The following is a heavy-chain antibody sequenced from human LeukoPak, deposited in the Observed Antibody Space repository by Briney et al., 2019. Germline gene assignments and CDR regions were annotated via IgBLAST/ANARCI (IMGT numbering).Heavy chain of an antibody. CDR1: GGSISSSSYY. CDR3: ATNIAVAGTGSDY. Sequence: KPSETLSLTCTVSGGSISSSSYYWGWIRQPPGKGLEWIGSIYHSGSTYYNPSLKSRVTISVDTSKNQFSLKLSSVTAADTAVYYCATNIAVAGTGSDYWGQGTLVTVSS. CDR2: IYHSGST. D-gene: IGHD6-19*01. J-gene: IGHJ4*02. V-gene: IGHV4-39*01.